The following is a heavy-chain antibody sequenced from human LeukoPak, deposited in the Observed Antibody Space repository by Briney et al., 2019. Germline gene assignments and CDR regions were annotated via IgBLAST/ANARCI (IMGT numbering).Heavy chain of an antibody. J-gene: IGHJ4*02. V-gene: IGHV1-69*13. D-gene: IGHD1-7*01. Sequence: SVKVSCKASGYTFTSYYMHWVRQAPGQGLEWMGGIIPIFGTANYAQKFQGRVTITADESTSTAYMELSSLRSEDTAVYYCARDLELGGEWGQGTLVTVSS. CDR3: ARDLELGGE. CDR1: GYTFTSYY. CDR2: IIPIFGTA.